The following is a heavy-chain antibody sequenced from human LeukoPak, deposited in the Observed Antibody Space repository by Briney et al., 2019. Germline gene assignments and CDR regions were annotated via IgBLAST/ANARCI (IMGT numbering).Heavy chain of an antibody. Sequence: SETLSLTCSVSGCSINSHYLSWIRQPAGKGLEWIGRIYARGSADYNPSLKSRVTMSVDTSKNQFSLKLTSVTAADTAVYYCARDRMGATPDYWGQGALVTVSS. CDR2: IYARGSA. J-gene: IGHJ4*02. CDR1: GCSINSHY. CDR3: ARDRMGATPDY. D-gene: IGHD1-26*01. V-gene: IGHV4-4*07.